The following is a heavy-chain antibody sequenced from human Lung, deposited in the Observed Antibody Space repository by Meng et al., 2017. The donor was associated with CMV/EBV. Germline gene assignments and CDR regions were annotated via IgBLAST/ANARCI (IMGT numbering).Heavy chain of an antibody. CDR2: ISSSGSTI. CDR3: ARGFGEPSMDV. Sequence: GGSLRLSCPASGLTSVSYEMNWVRQAQGKGLEWVSYISSSGSTIYYADSVKGRFTISRDNAKNSLYVQMNSLRAEDTAVYYCARGFGEPSMDVWGQGTTVTVSS. V-gene: IGHV3-48*03. CDR1: GLTSVSYE. D-gene: IGHD3-16*01. J-gene: IGHJ6*02.